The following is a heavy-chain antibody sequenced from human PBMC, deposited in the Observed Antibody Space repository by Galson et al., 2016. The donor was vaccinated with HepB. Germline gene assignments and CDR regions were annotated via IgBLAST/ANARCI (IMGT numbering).Heavy chain of an antibody. CDR2: SSAYNGKT. V-gene: IGHV1-18*01. J-gene: IGHJ4*02. CDR1: GYNFTSYG. D-gene: IGHD3-22*01. Sequence: SVKVSCKASGYNFTSYGISWVRQVPGQGLEWVGWSSAYNGKTNYAQNLQDRVTMTTDTSTNTAYMELRSMRSDDTAVYDCARDIRRITMIQVERFDYCGQGTLVTVSS. CDR3: ARDIRRITMIQVERFDY.